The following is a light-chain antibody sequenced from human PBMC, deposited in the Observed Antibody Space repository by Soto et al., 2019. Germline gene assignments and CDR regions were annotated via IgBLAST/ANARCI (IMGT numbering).Light chain of an antibody. CDR1: SSDVGGYNY. CDR3: CSYAGSDVV. V-gene: IGLV2-11*01. CDR2: DVS. J-gene: IGLJ2*01. Sequence: QSVLTQPRSVSGSPGQSVTISCTGTSSDVGGYNYVSWYQQHPGKAPKLMIYDVSKRPSGVPDRFSGSKSGNTASLTISGLQADDEADYYCCSYAGSDVVFGGGTKLTVL.